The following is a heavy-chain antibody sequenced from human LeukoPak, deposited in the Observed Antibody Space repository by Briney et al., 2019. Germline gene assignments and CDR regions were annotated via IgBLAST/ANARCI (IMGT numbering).Heavy chain of an antibody. CDR1: GGSISSGDYY. D-gene: IGHD3-22*01. V-gene: IGHV4-30-4*01. J-gene: IGHJ1*01. Sequence: SETLSLTCTVSGGSISSGDYYWSWIRQPPGTGLEWIGYIYYSGSTYYNPSLKSRVTISVDTSKNQFSLKLSSVTAADTAVYYCADYYDSSRYYYGEYFQHWGQGTLVTVSS. CDR3: ADYYDSSRYYYGEYFQH. CDR2: IYYSGST.